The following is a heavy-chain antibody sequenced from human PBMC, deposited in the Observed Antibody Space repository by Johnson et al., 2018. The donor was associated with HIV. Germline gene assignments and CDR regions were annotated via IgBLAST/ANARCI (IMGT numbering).Heavy chain of an antibody. Sequence: VQLVESGGGLVKPGGSLRLSCAASGFTVSSNYMRWVRQAPGKGLEWVSVIYSGGSTYDADSVKGRFTISRDNSKNTLDLQMNSLRAEDTAVYYCVSSAQWSGWPPGAFDIWGQGTMVTVSS. CDR1: GFTVSSNY. D-gene: IGHD6-19*01. V-gene: IGHV3-66*01. CDR2: IYSGGST. CDR3: VSSAQWSGWPPGAFDI. J-gene: IGHJ3*02.